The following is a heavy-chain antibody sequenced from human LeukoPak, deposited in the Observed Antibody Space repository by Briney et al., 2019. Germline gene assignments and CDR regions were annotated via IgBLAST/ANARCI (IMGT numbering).Heavy chain of an antibody. D-gene: IGHD3-3*01. CDR2: IYYSGRT. J-gene: IGHJ3*02. Sequence: PSETLSLTCTVSGGSLSSYYWSWIRQPPGKGLEWMGYIYYSGRTNYNPSLKSRVTISVDTSKNQFSLKVTSVTAADTAVFYCARLANYDFWRGPYPHDAFDIWGQGTMVTVSS. CDR3: ARLANYDFWRGPYPHDAFDI. CDR1: GGSLSSYY. V-gene: IGHV4-59*08.